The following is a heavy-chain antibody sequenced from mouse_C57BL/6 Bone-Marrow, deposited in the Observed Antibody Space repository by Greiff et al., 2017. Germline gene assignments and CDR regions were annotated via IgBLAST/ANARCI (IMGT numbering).Heavy chain of an antibody. Sequence: QVTLKVSGPGILQPSQTLSLTCSFSGFSLSTFGMGVGWIRQPSGKGLEWLAHISWDDDKYYNPALKSRLTISKDTSNNQVFLRIANVDTAVTARSYGARMSVLDFDYWGQGTTLTVSS. V-gene: IGHV8-8*01. CDR2: ISWDDDK. CDR1: GFSLSTFGMG. D-gene: IGHD1-1*01. CDR3: ARMSVLDFDY. J-gene: IGHJ2*01.